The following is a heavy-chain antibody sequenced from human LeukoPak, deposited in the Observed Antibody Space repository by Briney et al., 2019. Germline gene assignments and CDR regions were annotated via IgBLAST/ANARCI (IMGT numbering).Heavy chain of an antibody. J-gene: IGHJ6*02. CDR1: GFSFINYA. V-gene: IGHV3-7*01. Sequence: GSLRLSCAASGFSFINYAMSWVRQAPGKGLEWVANINQNGSATYYVDSVKGRFTISRDNAKNTLFLQMNSLRAEDTAVFYCVRAGGPHTVDVWGQGTTVTVSS. CDR3: VRAGGPHTVDV. D-gene: IGHD2-8*02. CDR2: INQNGSAT.